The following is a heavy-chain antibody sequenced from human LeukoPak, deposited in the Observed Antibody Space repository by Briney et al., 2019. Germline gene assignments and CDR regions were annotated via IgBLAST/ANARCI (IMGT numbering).Heavy chain of an antibody. CDR3: ARELISSRAAFDT. J-gene: IGHJ3*02. Sequence: SETLSLTCAVYGGSLNDYLWSWIRQPPGQGLEWIGEVGHSGTTNYNPSLKSRVTISVDTSKSQFSLRLTSVTAADTAVYYCARELISSRAAFDTWGQGTVVTGSS. CDR2: VGHSGTT. V-gene: IGHV4-34*01. CDR1: GGSLNDYL. D-gene: IGHD3-10*01.